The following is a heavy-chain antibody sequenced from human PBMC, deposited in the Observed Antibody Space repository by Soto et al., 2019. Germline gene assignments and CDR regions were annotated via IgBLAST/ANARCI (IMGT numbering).Heavy chain of an antibody. V-gene: IGHV4-34*01. J-gene: IGHJ6*03. CDR2: INHSGST. CDR1: GGSFSGYY. Sequence: HVQLQQWGAGLLKPSETLSLTCAVYGGSFSGYYWSWIRQPPGKGLEWIGEINHSGSTNYNPSLKSRVTISVDTSKNQFSLKLSSVTAADTAVYYCARGGKNYYYYYYMDVWGKGTTVTVSS. CDR3: ARGGKNYYYYYYMDV.